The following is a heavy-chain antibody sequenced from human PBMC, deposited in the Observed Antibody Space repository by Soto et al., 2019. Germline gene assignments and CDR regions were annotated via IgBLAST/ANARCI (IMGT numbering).Heavy chain of an antibody. Sequence: EVQLLESGGGLVLPGGSLRLSCAASGFTFTSYALSWDRQAPGRGLEWVSAISGSGGTTYYADSVKGRFTISRDKSKSALYLTLDSLRVDDTAVYYCARSTTTVRNPFYLDHWGQGALVSVSS. J-gene: IGHJ5*02. CDR2: ISGSGGTT. CDR1: GFTFTSYA. D-gene: IGHD4-17*01. V-gene: IGHV3-23*01. CDR3: ARSTTTVRNPFYLDH.